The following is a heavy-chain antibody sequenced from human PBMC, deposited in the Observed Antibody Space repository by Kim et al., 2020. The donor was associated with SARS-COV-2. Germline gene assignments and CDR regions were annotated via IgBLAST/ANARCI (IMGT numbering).Heavy chain of an antibody. CDR1: GGSISSGGYY. V-gene: IGHV4-31*03. Sequence: SETLSLTCTVYGGSISSGGYYWSWIRQHPGKGLEWIGYLYDSGSTNYTPSLKSRVTISVDTSQNQFSLKLSTVTAAATAECYCARDSAGWDYYYGMDVWG. D-gene: IGHD3-9*01. CDR3: ARDSAGWDYYYGMDV. CDR2: LYDSGST. J-gene: IGHJ6*01.